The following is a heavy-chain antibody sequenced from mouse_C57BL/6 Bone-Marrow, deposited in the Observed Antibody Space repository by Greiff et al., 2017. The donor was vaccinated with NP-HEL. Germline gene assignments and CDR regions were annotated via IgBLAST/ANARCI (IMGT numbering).Heavy chain of an antibody. V-gene: IGHV1-26*01. J-gene: IGHJ4*01. CDR3: ASPPITTVVAKGDYYAMDC. D-gene: IGHD1-1*01. CDR2: INPNNGGT. Sequence: EVQLQQSGPELVKPGASVKISCKASGYTFTDYYMNWVKQSHGKSLEWIGDINPNNGGTSYNQKFKGKATLTVDKSSSTAYMELRSLTSEDSAVYYCASPPITTVVAKGDYYAMDCWGQGTSVTVSS. CDR1: GYTFTDYY.